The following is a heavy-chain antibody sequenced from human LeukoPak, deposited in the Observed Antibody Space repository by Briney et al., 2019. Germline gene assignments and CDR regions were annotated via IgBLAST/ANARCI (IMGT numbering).Heavy chain of an antibody. CDR1: GFTFYTYG. D-gene: IGHD1-1*01. Sequence: PGRSLRLSCAASGFTFYTYGMHWVRQAPGKGLEWVAATSYDGSDKYYADSVKGRFTISRDNSNNTLYLQMNSLRGEDTAVYYCARVLAELDGSLAIDYWGQGTLVTVSS. V-gene: IGHV3-30*03. CDR2: TSYDGSDK. CDR3: ARVLAELDGSLAIDY. J-gene: IGHJ4*02.